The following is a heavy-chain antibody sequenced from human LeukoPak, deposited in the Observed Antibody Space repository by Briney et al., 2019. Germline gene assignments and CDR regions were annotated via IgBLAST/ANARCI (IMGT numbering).Heavy chain of an antibody. D-gene: IGHD5-12*01. V-gene: IGHV4-39*01. CDR1: GGSISSSSYY. CDR3: ARQGGSVLHYSDY. CDR2: IYYSGST. Sequence: PSETLSLTCTVPGGSISSSSYYWGWIRQPPGKGLEWIGSIYYSGSTYYNPSPKSRVTISVDTSKNQFSLKLSSVTAADTAVYYCARQGGSVLHYSDYWGQGTLVTVSS. J-gene: IGHJ4*02.